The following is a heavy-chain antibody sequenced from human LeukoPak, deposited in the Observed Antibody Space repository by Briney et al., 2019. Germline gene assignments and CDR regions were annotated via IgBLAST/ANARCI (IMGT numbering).Heavy chain of an antibody. D-gene: IGHD3-3*01. CDR2: IVVGSGNT. V-gene: IGHV1-58*02. CDR3: AAALYDFWSGYYSGFDY. CDR1: GFTFTSSA. J-gene: IGHJ4*02. Sequence: ASVKVSCKASGFTFTSSAMQWVRQARGQRLEWIGWIVVGSGNTNYAQEFQERVTITRDMSTSTAYMELSSLGSEDTAVYYCAAALYDFWSGYYSGFDYWGQGTLVTVSS.